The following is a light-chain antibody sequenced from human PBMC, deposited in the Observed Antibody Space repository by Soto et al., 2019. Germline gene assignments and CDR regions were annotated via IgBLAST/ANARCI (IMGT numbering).Light chain of an antibody. CDR2: WAS. Sequence: DIVMTQSPDSLAVSLGERATINCKSSQSVLYSSNNKNYLAWYQQKQGQPPKLLIYWASTRESGVPDRFSGSGSGTDFTLTISSLQAEDVAVYYCQQYYSTPLTFGGVTKVYIK. J-gene: IGKJ4*01. V-gene: IGKV4-1*01. CDR3: QQYYSTPLT. CDR1: QSVLYSSNNKNY.